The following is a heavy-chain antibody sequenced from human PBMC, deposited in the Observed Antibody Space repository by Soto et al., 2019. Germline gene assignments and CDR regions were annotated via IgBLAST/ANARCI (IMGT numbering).Heavy chain of an antibody. J-gene: IGHJ4*02. CDR2: INHSGST. CDR3: ASGYSSRLFDY. CDR1: GGSFSGYY. V-gene: IGHV4-34*01. Sequence: SETLSLTCAVYGGSFSGYYWSWIRQPPGKGLEWIGEINHSGSTNYNPSLKSRVTISVDTSKNQFSLKLSSVTAADTAVYYCASGYSSRLFDYWGQGTPVT. D-gene: IGHD6-13*01.